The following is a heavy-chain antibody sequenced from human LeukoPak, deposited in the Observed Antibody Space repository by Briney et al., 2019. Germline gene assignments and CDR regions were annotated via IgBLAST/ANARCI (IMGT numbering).Heavy chain of an antibody. J-gene: IGHJ6*03. V-gene: IGHV3-48*03. D-gene: IGHD4-17*01. CDR3: ARDRGDYGKYSYYYYYMDV. CDR2: ISSSGSTI. Sequence: GGSLRLSCAASGFTFSSYEMNWVRQAPGKGLEWVSYISSSGSTIYYADSVKGRFTISRDNAKNSLYLQMNSLRAEDTAVYYCARDRGDYGKYSYYYYYMDVWGNGTTVTVSS. CDR1: GFTFSSYE.